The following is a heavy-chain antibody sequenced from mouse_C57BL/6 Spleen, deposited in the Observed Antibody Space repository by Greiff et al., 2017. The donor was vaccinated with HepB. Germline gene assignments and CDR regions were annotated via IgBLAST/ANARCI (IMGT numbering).Heavy chain of an antibody. CDR3: ARAGYPYRAMDY. V-gene: IGHV1-55*01. CDR1: GYTFTSYW. CDR2: IYPGSGST. J-gene: IGHJ4*01. D-gene: IGHD3-2*02. Sequence: QVQLQQPGAELVKPGASVKMSCKASGYTFTSYWITWVKQRPGQGLEWIGDIYPGSGSTNYNEKFKSKATLTVDTSSSTANMQLSSLTSEDSAVYYCARAGYPYRAMDYWGQGTSVTVSS.